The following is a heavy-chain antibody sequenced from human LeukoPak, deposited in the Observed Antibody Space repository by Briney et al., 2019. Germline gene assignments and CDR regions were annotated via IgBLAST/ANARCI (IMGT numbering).Heavy chain of an antibody. CDR2: INHSGST. CDR1: GGSFSGYY. D-gene: IGHD5-18*01. V-gene: IGHV4-34*01. J-gene: IGHJ6*03. Sequence: SETLSLTCAGYGGSFSGYYWSWIRQPPGKRLEWIGEINHSGSTNYNPSLKSRVTISVDTSKNQFSLKLSSVTAADTAVYYCARGFGYSYGYYYYYYMDVWGKGTTVTVSS. CDR3: ARGFGYSYGYYYYYYMDV.